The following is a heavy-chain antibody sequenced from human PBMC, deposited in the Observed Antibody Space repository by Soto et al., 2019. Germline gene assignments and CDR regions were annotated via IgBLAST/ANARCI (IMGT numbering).Heavy chain of an antibody. D-gene: IGHD1-26*01. CDR1: GGSISSGGYS. V-gene: IGHV4-30-2*01. CDR3: AEGCGLARYY. Sequence: QLQLQESGSGLVKPSQTLSLTCAVSGGSISSGGYSWSWIRQPPGKGLEWIGYIYHSGSTYYNPSLKRRVTISVDMSKNQSTLKLSSVTASDTAVYYCAEGCGLARYYWGQGTLVTVSS. J-gene: IGHJ4*02. CDR2: IYHSGST.